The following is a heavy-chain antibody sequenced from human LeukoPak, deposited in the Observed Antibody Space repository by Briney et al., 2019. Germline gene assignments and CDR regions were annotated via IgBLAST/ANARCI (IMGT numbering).Heavy chain of an antibody. D-gene: IGHD3-16*01. J-gene: IGHJ6*03. CDR3: ARDVTSGNYYMDV. V-gene: IGHV3-23*01. Sequence: GGSLRLSCAASGFTFSSYAMNWVRQAPGKGLEWVSGISGSGGTTYYADSVKGRFTISRDNSKNTLYLQMNSLRAEDTAVYYCARDVTSGNYYMDVWGKGTTVTISS. CDR1: GFTFSSYA. CDR2: ISGSGGTT.